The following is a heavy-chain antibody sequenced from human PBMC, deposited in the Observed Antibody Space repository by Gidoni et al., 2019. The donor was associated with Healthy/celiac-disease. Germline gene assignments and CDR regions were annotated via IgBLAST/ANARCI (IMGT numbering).Heavy chain of an antibody. Sequence: EVQLLESGGGLVQPGGSLRPPGAASGFTFSRYAMGWVRQAPGTGLECVSAISGSGGSTYYADSVKGRFTISRDNSKNTLYLQMNSLRAEDTAVYYCAKDSREDPGFFDYWGQGTLVTVSS. V-gene: IGHV3-23*01. J-gene: IGHJ4*02. CDR3: AKDSREDPGFFDY. D-gene: IGHD1-26*01. CDR1: GFTFSRYA. CDR2: ISGSGGST.